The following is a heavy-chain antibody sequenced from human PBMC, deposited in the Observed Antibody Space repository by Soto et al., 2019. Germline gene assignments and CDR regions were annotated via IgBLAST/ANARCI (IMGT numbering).Heavy chain of an antibody. J-gene: IGHJ6*02. V-gene: IGHV1-2*02. CDR2: INPNSGGT. CDR1: GYTFTGYY. Sequence: ASVKVSCKASGYTFTGYYMHWVRQAPGQGLEWMGWINPNSGGTNYAQKFQGRVTMTRDTSISTAYMELSRLRSDDTAVYYCAREGIAVAAKSPYYYYGMDVWGQGTTVTAS. CDR3: AREGIAVAAKSPYYYYGMDV. D-gene: IGHD6-19*01.